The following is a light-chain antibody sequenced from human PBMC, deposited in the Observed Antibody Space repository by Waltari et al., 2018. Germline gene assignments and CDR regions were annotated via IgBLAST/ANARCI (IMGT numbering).Light chain of an antibody. J-gene: IGLJ3*02. CDR1: SLRTSY. CDR2: GKD. Sequence: SSELTQGPAVSVALGQTVKITCQGDSLRTSYASWYQVKPGQAPVLVLFGKDKRPSGIPDRISGHTSGTTSSLTITGAQAEDEADYYCHSRKGSDNQVVFGGGTKVTV. V-gene: IGLV3-19*01. CDR3: HSRKGSDNQVV.